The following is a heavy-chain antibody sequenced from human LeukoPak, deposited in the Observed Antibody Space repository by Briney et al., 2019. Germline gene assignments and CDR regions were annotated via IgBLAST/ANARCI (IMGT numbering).Heavy chain of an antibody. CDR3: ARHYGP. D-gene: IGHD3-10*01. V-gene: IGHV4-39*01. CDR2: IYDSGST. Sequence: PSETLSLTCAVSADSISSSKWWSWVRQAPGKGLEWIGSIYDSGSTYYNPSLKSRVTISVDTSKNQFSLKLNSVTAADTAVYYCARHYGPWGQGTLVTVSS. J-gene: IGHJ5*02. CDR1: ADSISSSKW.